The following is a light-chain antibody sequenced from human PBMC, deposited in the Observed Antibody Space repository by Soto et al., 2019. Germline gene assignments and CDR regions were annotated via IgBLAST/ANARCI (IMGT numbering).Light chain of an antibody. CDR3: PQHKQWLIT. J-gene: IGKJ5*01. Sequence: VVLTQSPATLSLSPGERATLSCRTSLSVSVYLDWYQQKPGQAPRLLISDASNRATGIPARFSGSGSGTDFTLTIITLEPEDFAVYYCPQHKQWLITCAQGTRLEI. V-gene: IGKV3-11*01. CDR1: LSVSVY. CDR2: DAS.